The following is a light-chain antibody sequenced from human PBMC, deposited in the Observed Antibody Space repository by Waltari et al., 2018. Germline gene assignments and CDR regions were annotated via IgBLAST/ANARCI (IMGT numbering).Light chain of an antibody. CDR3: QHYVRLPAT. CDR1: QSVGKY. J-gene: IGKJ1*01. Sequence: IVLTQSPGTLSLSPGERATLSCRASQSVGKYVAWYQQKPGQPPRLLIYHTSIRASGIPDRFSGSGSGTDFSLTISRLEPEDFALYHCQHYVRLPATFGQGTKVEVK. V-gene: IGKV3-20*01. CDR2: HTS.